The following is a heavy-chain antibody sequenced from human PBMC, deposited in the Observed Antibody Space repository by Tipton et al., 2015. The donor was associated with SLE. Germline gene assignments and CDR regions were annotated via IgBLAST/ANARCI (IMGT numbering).Heavy chain of an antibody. CDR2: ISSSGYYI. CDR3: ARDRTDLPAAVISGQDCMDV. CDR1: GFPFSDYG. V-gene: IGHV3-21*01. Sequence: SLRLSCAASGFPFSDYGMNWVRRAPGKGLEWVSFISSSGYYIYYADSLKGRFTISRDNAKNSLFLQMNSLRADDTGVYYCARDRTDLPAAVISGQDCMDVWGKGTTVSVSS. D-gene: IGHD2-2*01. J-gene: IGHJ6*03.